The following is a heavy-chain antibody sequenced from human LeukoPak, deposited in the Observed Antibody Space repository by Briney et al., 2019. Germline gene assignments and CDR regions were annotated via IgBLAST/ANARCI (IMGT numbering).Heavy chain of an antibody. J-gene: IGHJ4*02. CDR2: ISFDSIHK. V-gene: IGHV3-30*04. CDR3: AKDMIGGVPDYFDY. D-gene: IGHD3-16*01. Sequence: GGSLRLSCAASGFTFSDFAMHLVRQAPGKGLEWVAVISFDSIHKYYGDSVRGRFTISRDNSKNTLYLEMNSLRAEDTAVYYCAKDMIGGVPDYFDYWRERPLVTVSS. CDR1: GFTFSDFA.